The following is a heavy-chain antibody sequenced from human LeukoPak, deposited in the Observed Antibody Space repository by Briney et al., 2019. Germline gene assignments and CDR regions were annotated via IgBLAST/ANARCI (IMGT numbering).Heavy chain of an antibody. CDR1: GGSISSGGYS. CDR2: IYHSGST. Sequence: SQTLSLTCAVSGGSISSGGYSWSWIRQPPGKGLEWIGYIYHSGSTYYNPSLKSRVTISVDRSKNQFSLKLSSVTAADTAVYYCAGHPTTGSVWYFDYWGQGTLVTVSS. V-gene: IGHV4-30-2*01. CDR3: AGHPTTGSVWYFDY. J-gene: IGHJ4*02. D-gene: IGHD5/OR15-5a*01.